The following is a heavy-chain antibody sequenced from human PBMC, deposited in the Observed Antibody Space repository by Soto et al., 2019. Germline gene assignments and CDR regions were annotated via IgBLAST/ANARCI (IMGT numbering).Heavy chain of an antibody. CDR3: ARDRAPGWAYYYGMDV. Sequence: ASVKVPCKASGNTFTSYYMHWVRQAPGQGLEWMGIINPSSGSTSYAQKFQGRVTMTRDTSTSTVYMELSSLRSEDTAVYYCARDRAPGWAYYYGMDVWGQGTTVTVSS. D-gene: IGHD1-26*01. J-gene: IGHJ6*02. CDR1: GNTFTSYY. CDR2: INPSSGST. V-gene: IGHV1-46*03.